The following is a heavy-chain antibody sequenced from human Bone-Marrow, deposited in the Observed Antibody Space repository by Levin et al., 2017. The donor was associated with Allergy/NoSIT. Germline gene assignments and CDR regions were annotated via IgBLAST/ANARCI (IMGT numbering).Heavy chain of an antibody. CDR3: ARLGTTFGTFLTEYYHGLDV. CDR2: ISGSSSYI. CDR1: GFDFSTFH. Sequence: MTGGSLRLSCAASGFDFSTFHIHWVRQAPGKGLEWVSSISGSSSYIYYAESVRGRFTISRDNAKNSLYLQMTGLRAEDTAVYYCARLGTTFGTFLTEYYHGLDVWGQGTTVNVSS. D-gene: IGHD3-3*01. V-gene: IGHV3-21*06. J-gene: IGHJ6*02.